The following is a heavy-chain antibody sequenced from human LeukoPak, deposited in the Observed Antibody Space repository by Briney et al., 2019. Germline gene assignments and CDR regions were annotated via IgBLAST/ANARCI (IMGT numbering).Heavy chain of an antibody. Sequence: PGRSLRLSCAASGFTFDDYAMHWVRHAPGKGLEWVSGISWNSGSIVYADSVKGRFTISRDNAKNSLYLQMNSLRAEDTALYYCVTMIVVAPEGAFDIWGQGTMVTVSS. CDR3: VTMIVVAPEGAFDI. V-gene: IGHV3-9*01. J-gene: IGHJ3*02. D-gene: IGHD3-22*01. CDR1: GFTFDDYA. CDR2: ISWNSGSI.